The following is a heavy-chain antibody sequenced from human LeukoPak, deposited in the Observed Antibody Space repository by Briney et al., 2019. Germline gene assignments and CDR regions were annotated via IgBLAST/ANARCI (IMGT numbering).Heavy chain of an antibody. CDR3: ARDHHSYSSNWYAYFDY. Sequence: SETLSLTCAVYGGSFSGYYWSWIRQPPGKGLEWIGYIYYSGSTNYNPSLKSRVTISVDTSKNQFSLKLSSVTAADTAVYYCARDHHSYSSNWYAYFDYWGQGTLVTVSS. CDR2: IYYSGST. D-gene: IGHD6-13*01. CDR1: GGSFSGYY. V-gene: IGHV4-59*01. J-gene: IGHJ4*02.